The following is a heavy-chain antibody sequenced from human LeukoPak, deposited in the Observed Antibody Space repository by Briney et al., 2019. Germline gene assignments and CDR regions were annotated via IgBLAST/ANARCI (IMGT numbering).Heavy chain of an antibody. V-gene: IGHV4-59*08. D-gene: IGHD3-16*01. CDR3: ARHIGGGIEDMDV. Sequence: PSETLSLSCTVSGGSIGAYYWSWIRQSPGKGLEWIGYIYVTGTRYNPYLQSRVTISVDRSRNQFFLKMSSVTAADTAVYYCARHIGGGIEDMDVWGKGTKVIVSS. CDR1: GGSIGAYY. CDR2: IYVTGT. J-gene: IGHJ6*03.